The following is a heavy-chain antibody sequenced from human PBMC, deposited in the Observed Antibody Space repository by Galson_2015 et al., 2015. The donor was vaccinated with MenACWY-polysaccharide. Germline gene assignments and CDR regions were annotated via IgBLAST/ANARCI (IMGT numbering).Heavy chain of an antibody. Sequence: QSGAEVKKPGDSLTISCSGSGYRFPNYWIAWVRQMPGKGLEYMGIIYAGDSDTRYSPSFQGQVTISVDKSISTAYLQWSGLRASDTAVYYCARRDSSTWFGWYFDLWGRGTLVTVSS. V-gene: IGHV5-51*01. CDR1: GYRFPNYW. J-gene: IGHJ2*01. CDR2: IYAGDSDT. CDR3: ARRDSSTWFGWYFDL. D-gene: IGHD6-13*01.